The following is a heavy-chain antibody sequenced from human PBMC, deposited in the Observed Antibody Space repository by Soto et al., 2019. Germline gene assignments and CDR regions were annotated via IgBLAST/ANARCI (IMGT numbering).Heavy chain of an antibody. D-gene: IGHD4-17*01. CDR3: ARDGGATVTK. Sequence: SETLSLTCTVSGGSISSGGYYWSWIRQHPGKGLEWIGYIYYSGSTNYNPSLKSRVTISVDTSKNQFSLKLSSVTAADTGVYYCARDGGATVTKWGQGTLVTVSS. CDR2: IYYSGST. V-gene: IGHV4-61*08. CDR1: GGSISSGGYY. J-gene: IGHJ4*02.